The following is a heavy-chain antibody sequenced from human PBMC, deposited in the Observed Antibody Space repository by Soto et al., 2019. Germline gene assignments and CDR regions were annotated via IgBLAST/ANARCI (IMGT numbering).Heavy chain of an antibody. D-gene: IGHD2-21*01. V-gene: IGHV4-34*01. J-gene: IGHJ3*02. CDR2: INHSGST. Sequence: SETLSLTCAVYGGSFSGYYWSWIRQPPGKGLEWIGEINHSGSTNYNPSLKSRVTISVDTSKNQFSLKLSSVTAADTAVYYCARTRKHIKDAFXIWGQGTMVXVSS. CDR3: ARTRKHIKDAFXI. CDR1: GGSFSGYY.